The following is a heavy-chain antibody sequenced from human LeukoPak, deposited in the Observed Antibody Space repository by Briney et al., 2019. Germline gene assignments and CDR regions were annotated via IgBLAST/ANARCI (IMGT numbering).Heavy chain of an antibody. D-gene: IGHD3-10*01. V-gene: IGHV3-21*01. CDR2: ISTSSIYI. Sequence: GGSLRLSCAASGFTFSTYTMNWVRQAPGKGLEWVSSISTSSIYIYYADSLKGRFTISRDNAKNSLYLQMSSLRAEDTAMYYCARSLWFGDSNLDYWGQGTLVTVSS. J-gene: IGHJ4*02. CDR1: GFTFSTYT. CDR3: ARSLWFGDSNLDY.